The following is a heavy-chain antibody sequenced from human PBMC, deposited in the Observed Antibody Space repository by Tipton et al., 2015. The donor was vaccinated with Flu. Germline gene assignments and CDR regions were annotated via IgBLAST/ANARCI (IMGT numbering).Heavy chain of an antibody. D-gene: IGHD5-18*01. CDR1: GGSISSGSYY. J-gene: IGHJ6*02. CDR2: IYTSGST. CDR3: ARGGYSYGYGKNYYYYGTDV. Sequence: LSCTVSGGSISSGSYYWSWIRQPAGKGLEWIGRIYTSGSTNYNPSLKSRVTISVDTSKNQFSLKLSSVTAADTAVYYCARGGYSYGYGKNYYYYGTDVWGQGTTVTVSS. V-gene: IGHV4-61*02.